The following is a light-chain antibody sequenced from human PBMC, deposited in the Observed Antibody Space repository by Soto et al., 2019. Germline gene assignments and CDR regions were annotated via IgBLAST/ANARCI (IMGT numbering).Light chain of an antibody. Sequence: DIHMTQSPSTLSSSLGDRGTITFLASQSISSWLAWYQQKPGKAPKLLIYDASSLESGVPSRFSGSGSGTEFTLTISSLQPDDFATYYCQQYNSYLWTFGQGTKVDIK. J-gene: IGKJ1*01. CDR3: QQYNSYLWT. CDR1: QSISSW. CDR2: DAS. V-gene: IGKV1-5*01.